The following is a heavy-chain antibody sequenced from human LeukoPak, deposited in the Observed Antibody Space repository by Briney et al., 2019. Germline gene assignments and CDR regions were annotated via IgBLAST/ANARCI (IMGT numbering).Heavy chain of an antibody. D-gene: IGHD2-15*01. J-gene: IGHJ4*02. V-gene: IGHV3-72*01. CDR2: SKNKANSYIT. Sequence: PGGSLRLSCAASGFTFSSYWMSWVRQAPGTGLEWVGRSKNKANSYITQYAAFVQGRFTISRDDSKNSLYLQINSLKTEDTAVYYCARDDGGQGDYWGQGTLVTVSS. CDR3: ARDDGGQGDY. CDR1: GFTFSSYW.